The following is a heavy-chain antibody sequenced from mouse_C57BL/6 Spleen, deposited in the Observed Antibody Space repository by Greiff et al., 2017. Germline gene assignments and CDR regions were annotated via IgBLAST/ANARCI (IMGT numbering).Heavy chain of an antibody. V-gene: IGHV5-17*01. CDR3: ARDDYDYDPFAY. D-gene: IGHD2-4*01. J-gene: IGHJ3*01. CDR2: ISSGSSTI. Sequence: EVKLMEPGGGLVKPGGSLKLSCAASGFTFSDYGMHWVRQAPEKGLEWVAYISSGSSTIYYADTVKGRFTISRDNAKTTLFLQMTSLRSEETAMYYCARDDYDYDPFAYWGQGTLVTVSA. CDR1: GFTFSDYG.